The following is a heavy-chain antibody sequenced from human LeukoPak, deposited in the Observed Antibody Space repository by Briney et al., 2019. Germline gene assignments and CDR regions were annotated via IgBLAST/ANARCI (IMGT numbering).Heavy chain of an antibody. CDR2: ISAYNGNT. Sequence: RWASVTVSCKASGYTFTSYGISWVRQAPGQGLEWMGWISAYNGNTNYAQKLQGRVTMTTDTSTSTAYMELRSLRSDDTAVYYCARERLPYDFWSGYSPSPTIFDYWGQGTLVTVSS. D-gene: IGHD3-3*01. V-gene: IGHV1-18*01. J-gene: IGHJ4*02. CDR1: GYTFTSYG. CDR3: ARERLPYDFWSGYSPSPTIFDY.